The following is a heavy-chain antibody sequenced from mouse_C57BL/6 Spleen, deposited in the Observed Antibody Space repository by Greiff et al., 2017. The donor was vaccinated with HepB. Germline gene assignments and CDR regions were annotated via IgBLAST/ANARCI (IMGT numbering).Heavy chain of an antibody. V-gene: IGHV5-17*01. CDR2: ISSGSSTI. J-gene: IGHJ3*01. D-gene: IGHD2-4*01. CDR3: ARRYDYAWFAY. CDR1: GFTFSDYG. Sequence: EVHLVESGGGLVKPGGSLKLSCAASGFTFSDYGMHWVRQAPEKGLEWVAYISSGSSTIYYADTVKGRFTISRDNAKNTLFLQMTSLRSEDTAMYYCARRYDYAWFAYWGQGTLVTVSA.